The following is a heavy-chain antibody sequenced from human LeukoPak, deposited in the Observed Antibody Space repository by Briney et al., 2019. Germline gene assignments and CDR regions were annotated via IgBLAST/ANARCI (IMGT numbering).Heavy chain of an antibody. D-gene: IGHD6-19*01. CDR2: FDPEDGET. CDR3: ATWSDSSGWPMFDY. V-gene: IGHV1-24*01. J-gene: IGHJ4*02. Sequence: GASVKVSCKVSGYTLTELSMHWVRQAPGKGLEWMGGFDPEDGETIYAQKFQGRVTMTEDTSTDTACTELSSLRSEDTAVYYCATWSDSSGWPMFDYWGQGTLVTVSS. CDR1: GYTLTELS.